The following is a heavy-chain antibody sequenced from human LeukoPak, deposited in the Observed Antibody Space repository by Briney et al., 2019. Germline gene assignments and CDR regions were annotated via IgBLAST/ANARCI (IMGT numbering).Heavy chain of an antibody. CDR1: GGSISSSSYY. Sequence: PSETLSLTCTVSGGSISSSSYYWGWIRQPPGKGLEWIGSIYYSGSTYYNPSLKSRVTISVDTSKNQFSLKLSSVTAADTAVYYCAIICGGSCYPGPRDYWGQGTLVTVSS. CDR2: IYYSGST. J-gene: IGHJ4*02. D-gene: IGHD2-15*01. V-gene: IGHV4-39*07. CDR3: AIICGGSCYPGPRDY.